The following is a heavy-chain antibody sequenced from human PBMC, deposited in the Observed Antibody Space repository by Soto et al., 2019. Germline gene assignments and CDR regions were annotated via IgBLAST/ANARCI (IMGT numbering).Heavy chain of an antibody. CDR3: ARKLGPTDYYFVMDV. Sequence: EVQLVESGGGLVKPGGSLRLSCPVSGFTSSSYSMNWVRQAPGKGLEWVSSISSSSSYIYYADSVKGRFTISRDNAKNSLYLQMNSLRAEDTAVYYCARKLGPTDYYFVMDVWGQGTTVTVSS. D-gene: IGHD7-27*01. CDR1: GFTSSSYS. CDR2: ISSSSSYI. V-gene: IGHV3-21*06. J-gene: IGHJ6*02.